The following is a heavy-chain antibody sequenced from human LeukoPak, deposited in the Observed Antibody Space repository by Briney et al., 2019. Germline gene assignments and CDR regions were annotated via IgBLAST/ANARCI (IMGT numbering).Heavy chain of an antibody. CDR2: ISGSGGST. CDR1: GFTFSSYA. J-gene: IGHJ5*02. D-gene: IGHD3-16*02. CDR3: AKDTITRSSYPGWFDP. Sequence: GASLRLSCAASGFTFSSYAMSWVRQAPGKGLEWVSAISGSGGSTYYADSVKGRFTISRDNSKNTLYLQMNSLRAEDTAVYHCAKDTITRSSYPGWFDPWGQGTLVTVSS. V-gene: IGHV3-23*01.